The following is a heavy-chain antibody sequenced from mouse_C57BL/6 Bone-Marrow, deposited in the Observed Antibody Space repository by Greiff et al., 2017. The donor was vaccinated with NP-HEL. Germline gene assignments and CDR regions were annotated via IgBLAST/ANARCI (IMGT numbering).Heavy chain of an antibody. CDR3: ARGGWLTYSAMDY. Sequence: QVQLQQSGAELVRPGTSVKMSCKASGYTFTNYWIGWAKQRPGHGLEWIGDIYPGGGYTNYNEKFKGQATLTADKSSSTAYMQFSSLTSEDSAIYYCARGGWLTYSAMDYWGQGTSVTVSS. V-gene: IGHV1-63*01. D-gene: IGHD2-3*01. CDR2: IYPGGGYT. CDR1: GYTFTNYW. J-gene: IGHJ4*01.